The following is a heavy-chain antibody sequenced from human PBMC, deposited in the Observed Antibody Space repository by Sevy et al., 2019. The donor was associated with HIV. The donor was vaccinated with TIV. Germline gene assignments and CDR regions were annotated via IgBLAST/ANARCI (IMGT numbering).Heavy chain of an antibody. J-gene: IGHJ4*02. CDR1: GFTFGDYA. CDR3: TREQTYYYDSSGYYYGNHFDY. CDR2: IRSKAYGGTT. Sequence: GGSLRLSCTASGFTFGDYAMSWFRQAPGKGLEWVGFIRSKAYGGTTEYAAAVKGRFTISRDNSKSIAYLQMNSLKTEDTAEYYCTREQTYYYDSSGYYYGNHFDYWGQGTLVTVSS. D-gene: IGHD3-22*01. V-gene: IGHV3-49*03.